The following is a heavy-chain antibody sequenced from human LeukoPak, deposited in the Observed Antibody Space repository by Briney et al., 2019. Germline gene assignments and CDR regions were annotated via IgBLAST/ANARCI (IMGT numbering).Heavy chain of an antibody. J-gene: IGHJ4*02. V-gene: IGHV4-39*07. Sequence: SETLSLTCTVSGGSISSSIHYWGWIRQPPGKGLEWIGSIYHSGSTYYNPSLKSRVTISVDTSKNQFSLKLSSVTAADTAVYYCARDPTDDYVWGSYCLPFFDYWGQGTLVTVSS. D-gene: IGHD3-16*02. CDR3: ARDPTDDYVWGSYCLPFFDY. CDR2: IYHSGST. CDR1: GGSISSSIHY.